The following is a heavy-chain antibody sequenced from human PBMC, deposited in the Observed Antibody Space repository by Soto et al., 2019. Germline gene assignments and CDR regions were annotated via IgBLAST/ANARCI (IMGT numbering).Heavy chain of an antibody. CDR3: AKGPSWDVLRFLEWFDP. V-gene: IGHV3-23*01. Sequence: PGGSLRLSCAASGFTFSSYAMSWVRQAPGKGLEWVSAISGSGGSTYYADSVKGRFTISRDNSKNTLYLQMNSLRAEDTAVYYCAKGPSWDVLRFLEWFDPWGQGTLVTVSS. CDR2: ISGSGGST. J-gene: IGHJ5*02. D-gene: IGHD3-3*01. CDR1: GFTFSSYA.